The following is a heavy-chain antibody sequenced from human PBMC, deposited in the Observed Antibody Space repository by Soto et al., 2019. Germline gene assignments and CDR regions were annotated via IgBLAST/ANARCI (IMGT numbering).Heavy chain of an antibody. CDR3: ASEDSSGNNWFDP. CDR2: INHSGST. D-gene: IGHD3-22*01. J-gene: IGHJ5*02. Sequence: SETLSLTCAVYGGSFSGYYWSWIRQPPGKGLEWIGEINHSGSTNYNPSLKSRVTISVDTSKNQFSLKLSSVTAADTAVYYCASEDSSGNNWFDPWGQGTLVTVSS. CDR1: GGSFSGYY. V-gene: IGHV4-34*01.